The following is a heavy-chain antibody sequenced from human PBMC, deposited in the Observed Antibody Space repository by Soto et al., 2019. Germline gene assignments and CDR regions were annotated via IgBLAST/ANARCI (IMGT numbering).Heavy chain of an antibody. CDR3: ARGAPVVNDY. V-gene: IGHV4-30-2*01. CDR2: SYPSGST. CDR1: GGSISSGGSS. D-gene: IGHD3-22*01. Sequence: SETLSLTCAVSGGSISSGGSSWSWIRQPPGEGLEWIGYSYPSGSTYHNPSLKSRVTISVDRSKNQFSLKLSAVTAADTAVYYCARGAPVVNDYWGQGTLVTVSS. J-gene: IGHJ4*02.